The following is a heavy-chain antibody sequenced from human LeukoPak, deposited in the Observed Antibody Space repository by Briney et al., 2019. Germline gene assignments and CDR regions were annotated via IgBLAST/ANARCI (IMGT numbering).Heavy chain of an antibody. J-gene: IGHJ4*02. D-gene: IGHD3-22*01. V-gene: IGHV1-69*04. CDR2: IIPILGIA. Sequence: SVKVSCKASGGTFSSYAISWVRQAPGQGLEWMGRIIPILGIANYAQKFQGRVTITADKSTSTAYMELSSLRSEDTAVYYCARAAGYYYDSSGYYLEDYWGQGTLVTVSS. CDR3: ARAAGYYYDSSGYYLEDY. CDR1: GGTFSSYA.